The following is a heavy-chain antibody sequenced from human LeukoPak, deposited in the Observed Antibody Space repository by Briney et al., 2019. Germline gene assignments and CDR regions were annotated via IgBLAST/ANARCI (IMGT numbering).Heavy chain of an antibody. Sequence: ASVKVSCKASGYTFTSYGISWVRQAPGQGLEWMGWISAYNGNTNYAQKLQGRVTMTTDTSTSTAYMELRSLRSDDTAVYYCARGTTYYYGSGSYYNDRSLDYWGQGTLVTVSS. CDR2: ISAYNGNT. CDR1: GYTFTSYG. D-gene: IGHD3-10*01. CDR3: ARGTTYYYGSGSYYNDRSLDY. V-gene: IGHV1-18*01. J-gene: IGHJ4*02.